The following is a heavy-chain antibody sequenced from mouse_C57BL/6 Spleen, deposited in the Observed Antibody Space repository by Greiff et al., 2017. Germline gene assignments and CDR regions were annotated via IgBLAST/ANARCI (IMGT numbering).Heavy chain of an antibody. V-gene: IGHV10-1*01. J-gene: IGHJ4*01. CDR2: IRSKSNNYAT. CDR1: GFSFNTYA. CDR3: VRHGTGPYAMDY. D-gene: IGHD4-1*01. Sequence: VQLKESGGGLVQPKGSLKLSCAASGFSFNTYAMNWVRQAPGKGLEWVARIRSKSNNYATYYADSVKDRFTISRDDSESMLYLQMNNLKTEDTAMYYCVRHGTGPYAMDYWGQGTSVTVSS.